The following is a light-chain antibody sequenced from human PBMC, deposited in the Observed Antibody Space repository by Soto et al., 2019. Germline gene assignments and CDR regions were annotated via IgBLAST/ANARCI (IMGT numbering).Light chain of an antibody. V-gene: IGKV3-20*01. Sequence: EIVLTQSPGTLSLSPGERATLSCRASQSVSSSYLAWYQQKPGQAPRLLIYGGSSRPTGIPDRFSGSGSGTGFTLTISRLEPEDFAVYYCQQYSSLTLTFGPGTKVDIK. CDR3: QQYSSLTLT. CDR2: GGS. CDR1: QSVSSSY. J-gene: IGKJ3*01.